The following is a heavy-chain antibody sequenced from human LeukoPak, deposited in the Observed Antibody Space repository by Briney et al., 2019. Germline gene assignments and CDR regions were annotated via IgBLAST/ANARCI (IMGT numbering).Heavy chain of an antibody. J-gene: IGHJ4*02. Sequence: ASVKVSCKVSGYTLTELSMHWVRQAPGKGLEWMGGFDPEDGETIYAQKFQGGVTMTEDTSTDTAYMELSSLRSEDTAVHYCATEQWPNSRFDYWGQGTLVTVSS. CDR3: ATEQWPNSRFDY. CDR1: GYTLTELS. D-gene: IGHD6-19*01. V-gene: IGHV1-24*01. CDR2: FDPEDGET.